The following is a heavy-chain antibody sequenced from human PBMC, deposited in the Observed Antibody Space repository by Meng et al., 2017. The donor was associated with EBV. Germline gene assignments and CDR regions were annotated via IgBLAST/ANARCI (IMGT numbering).Heavy chain of an antibody. CDR1: GYTFTSYA. V-gene: IGHV1-3*01. CDR2: INAGNGNT. Sequence: QVPLVQSGAWVKKAGSSVKVSCKAFGYTFTSYAMHWGRQAPGQRLEWMGWINAGNGNTKYSQKFQGRVTITRDTSASTAYMELSSLRSEDTAVYYCARSGATIFGVVIPTYYFDYWGQGTLVTVSS. J-gene: IGHJ4*02. D-gene: IGHD3-3*01. CDR3: ARSGATIFGVVIPTYYFDY.